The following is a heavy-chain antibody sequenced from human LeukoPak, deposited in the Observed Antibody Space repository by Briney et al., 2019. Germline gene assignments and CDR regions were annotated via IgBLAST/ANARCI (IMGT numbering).Heavy chain of an antibody. CDR3: ARDHSTGYSSSWYWFDP. CDR1: GYSFTTYV. V-gene: IGHV1-18*01. Sequence: ASVKVSCKASGYSFTTYVVSWVRQATGQGLDWVGLISTKNGRTKFTQKVQDGVTMTTDTSTSTDYMELRSLRSDDTAVYYCARDHSTGYSSSWYWFDPWGQGTLVTVSS. D-gene: IGHD6-13*01. CDR2: ISTKNGRT. J-gene: IGHJ5*02.